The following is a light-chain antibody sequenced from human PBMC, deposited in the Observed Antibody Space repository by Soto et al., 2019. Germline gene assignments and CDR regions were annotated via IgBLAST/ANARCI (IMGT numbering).Light chain of an antibody. J-gene: IGKJ1*01. Sequence: EIVLTQSPATLSLSPGERATLSCRASQSVSSYLAWYQQKPGQAPRLLIYDASNRATGIPARFSGSGSGTDFTLTISSLAPEDFAVYYCPQRSNWPWTCGQGTKVEIK. CDR2: DAS. CDR1: QSVSSY. V-gene: IGKV3-11*01. CDR3: PQRSNWPWT.